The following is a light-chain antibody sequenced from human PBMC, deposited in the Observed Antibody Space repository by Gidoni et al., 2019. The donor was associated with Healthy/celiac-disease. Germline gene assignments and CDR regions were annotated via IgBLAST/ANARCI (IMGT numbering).Light chain of an antibody. V-gene: IGKV1-9*01. J-gene: IGKJ4*01. CDR1: QGISSY. Sequence: DIQLTQSPSFLSASVGDRVTITCRASQGISSYLAWYQQKPASRFSGSGSGTEFTLTISSLQPEDFATYYCQQLNTYLTFGGGTKVEIK. CDR3: QQLNTYLT.